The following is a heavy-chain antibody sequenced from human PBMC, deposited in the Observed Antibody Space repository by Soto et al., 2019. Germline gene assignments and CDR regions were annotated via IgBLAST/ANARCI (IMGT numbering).Heavy chain of an antibody. J-gene: IGHJ6*02. CDR1: GYTFTSYG. CDR2: ISAYNGNT. D-gene: IGHD4-17*01. CDR3: ARLLHYGDYGLGIPYYYYGMDV. Sequence: QVQLVQSGAEVKKPGASVKVSCKAFGYTFTSYGISWVRQAPGQGLEWMGWISAYNGNTNYAQKLQGRVTMTTDTATSTAYMELRSLRSDDTAVYYCARLLHYGDYGLGIPYYYYGMDVWGQGTTVTVSS. V-gene: IGHV1-18*01.